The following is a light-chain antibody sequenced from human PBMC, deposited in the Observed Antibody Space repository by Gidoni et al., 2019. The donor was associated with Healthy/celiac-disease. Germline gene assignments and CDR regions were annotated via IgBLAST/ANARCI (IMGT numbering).Light chain of an antibody. V-gene: IGKV1-39*01. J-gene: IGKJ3*01. CDR3: QQSYSTLIT. CDR1: QRISSY. CDR2: AAS. Sequence: DIHMTQSPSSLSASVGARVTITCRASQRISSYLNWYQQKPGKAPKLLIYAASSLQSGVPSRFSGSGSGTDFTLTISSLQPEDFATYYCQQSYSTLITFGPGTKVDIK.